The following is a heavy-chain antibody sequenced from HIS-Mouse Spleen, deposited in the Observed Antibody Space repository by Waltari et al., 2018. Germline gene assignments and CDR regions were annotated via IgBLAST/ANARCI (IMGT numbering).Heavy chain of an antibody. Sequence: QVQLVESGGGVVQPGRSLRLSCAASGFTVSRYAMPWVRQAPGKGLEWVAVISYDGSNKNYADSVKGRFTISRDNSKNTLYLQMNSLRAEDTAVYYCARRYSGYDLGYWGQGTLVTVSS. CDR1: GFTVSRYA. D-gene: IGHD5-12*01. V-gene: IGHV3-30*04. CDR2: ISYDGSNK. J-gene: IGHJ4*02. CDR3: ARRYSGYDLGY.